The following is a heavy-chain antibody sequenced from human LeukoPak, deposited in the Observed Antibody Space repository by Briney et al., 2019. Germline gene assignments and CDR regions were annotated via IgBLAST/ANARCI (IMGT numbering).Heavy chain of an antibody. J-gene: IGHJ4*02. Sequence: GGSLRLSCAASGFTLSSYAMTWVRQAPGKGLEWVSVISGSGRSTYYADSVKGRFTISIDNSKNTLYLQMNSLRAEDTAVYYCAKVPPGDSGITKYYFDYWGQGTLVTVSS. D-gene: IGHD3-10*01. CDR2: ISGSGRST. CDR1: GFTLSSYA. V-gene: IGHV3-23*01. CDR3: AKVPPGDSGITKYYFDY.